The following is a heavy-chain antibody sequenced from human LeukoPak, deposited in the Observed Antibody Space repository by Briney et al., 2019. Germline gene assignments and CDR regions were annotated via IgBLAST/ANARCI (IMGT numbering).Heavy chain of an antibody. D-gene: IGHD3-3*01. J-gene: IGHJ3*02. CDR3: AKDQGERFLEWFPDAFDI. CDR1: GFTFSSYG. V-gene: IGHV3-23*03. CDR2: TYSNGRT. Sequence: GGSLRLSCAASGFTFSSYGMSWVRQAPGKGLEWVSVTYSNGRTYYADSVKGRFTISRDNSKNTLYLQMSSLRAEDTAVYYCAKDQGERFLEWFPDAFDIWGQGTMVTVSS.